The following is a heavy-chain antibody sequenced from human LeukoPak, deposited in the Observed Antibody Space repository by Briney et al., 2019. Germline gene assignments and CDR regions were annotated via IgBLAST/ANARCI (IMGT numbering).Heavy chain of an antibody. D-gene: IGHD5-24*01. J-gene: IGHJ3*02. Sequence: PSETLSLTCTVSGGSISSYYWSWIRQPPGKGLEWIGYIYYSGSTNYNPSLKSRVTISVDTSKNQFFLKLSSVTAADTAVYYCARRSRMTTIDAFDIWGQGTMVTVPS. CDR3: ARRSRMTTIDAFDI. CDR2: IYYSGST. V-gene: IGHV4-59*08. CDR1: GGSISSYY.